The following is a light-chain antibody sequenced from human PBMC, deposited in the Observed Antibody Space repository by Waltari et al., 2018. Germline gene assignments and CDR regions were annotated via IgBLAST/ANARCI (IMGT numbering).Light chain of an antibody. CDR3: QQSYSAPFT. CDR1: QSISSY. V-gene: IGKV1-39*01. CDR2: AAS. Sequence: DIQMAQSPSSLSASVVDRVTITCRASQSISSYLNGYQQKPGKAPTLLIYAASSLQSGVPSRFSGSGSGTDFTLTSSSLQREDFATYYCQQSYSAPFTFGGGTKVEI. J-gene: IGKJ4*01.